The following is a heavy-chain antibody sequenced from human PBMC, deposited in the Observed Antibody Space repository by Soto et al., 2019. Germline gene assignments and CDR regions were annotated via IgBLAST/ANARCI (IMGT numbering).Heavy chain of an antibody. CDR1: GFTFSDSW. J-gene: IGHJ5*02. CDR3: VRGGSNYAS. V-gene: IGHV3-7*01. Sequence: EVPLVESGGGLVQPGGSLRRSCTASGFTFSDSWMTWVRPAPGKGLEWVARIKPDESEKTYADSVKGRFSISRDNAKNSMYLQMDSLRGEDTAVYYCVRGGSNYASWGQGTLVTVSS. CDR2: IKPDESEK. D-gene: IGHD4-4*01.